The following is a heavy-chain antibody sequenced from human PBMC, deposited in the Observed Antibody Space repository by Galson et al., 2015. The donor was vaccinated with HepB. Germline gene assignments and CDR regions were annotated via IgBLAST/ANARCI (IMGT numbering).Heavy chain of an antibody. Sequence: SLRLSCAASGFTFSDYYMSWIRQAPGKGLEWVSYISSSGSTIYYADSVKGRFTISRDNSKNTLYLQMNSLRAEDTAVYYCAKDRSGGGPDFDYWGQGTLVTVSS. CDR3: AKDRSGGGPDFDY. D-gene: IGHD6-25*01. V-gene: IGHV3-11*01. J-gene: IGHJ4*02. CDR1: GFTFSDYY. CDR2: ISSSGSTI.